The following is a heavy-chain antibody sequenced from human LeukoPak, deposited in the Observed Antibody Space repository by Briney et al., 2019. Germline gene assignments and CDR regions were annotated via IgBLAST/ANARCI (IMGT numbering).Heavy chain of an antibody. CDR3: ARHSEWDTAMVDY. J-gene: IGHJ4*02. CDR2: IYPGDSDT. CDR1: GSRFTSYW. V-gene: IGHV5-51*01. Sequence: GESLQISCKGSGSRFTSYWIGWVRQLPGKGLEWMGIIYPGDSDTRYSPSFQGQVTISADKSISTAYLQWSSLKASDTAMYYCARHSEWDTAMVDYWGQGTLVTVSS. D-gene: IGHD5-18*01.